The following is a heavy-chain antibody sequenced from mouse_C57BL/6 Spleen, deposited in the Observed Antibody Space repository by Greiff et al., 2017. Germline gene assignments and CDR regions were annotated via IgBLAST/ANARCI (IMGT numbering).Heavy chain of an antibody. CDR2: ISDGGSYT. V-gene: IGHV5-4*03. CDR3: ARRAYLGPWFDY. CDR1: GFTFSSYA. Sequence: EVQLVESGGGLVKPGGSLKLSCAASGFTFSSYAMSWVRQTPEKRLEWVATISDGGSYTYYPDNVKGRFTLSRDNAKKNLYLQRSHLKSEDTAMYYCARRAYLGPWFDYGGQGTTRTVSA. D-gene: IGHD2-10*01. J-gene: IGHJ2*01.